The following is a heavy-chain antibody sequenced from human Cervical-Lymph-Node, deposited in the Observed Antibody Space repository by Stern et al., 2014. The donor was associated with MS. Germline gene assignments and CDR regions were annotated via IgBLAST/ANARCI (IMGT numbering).Heavy chain of an antibody. Sequence: EVHLVESGGGLVQPGGSLRLSCVGSGFTFRNYAMHWVHQAPGKGLEYVSAITSDGGSTYYAKFVKGRFTISRDNAKNTLYLQMGRLRGDDMAVYYCARGSRWGQGTLVTVSS. J-gene: IGHJ4*02. CDR2: ITSDGGST. V-gene: IGHV3-64*01. CDR1: GFTFRNYA. CDR3: ARGSR.